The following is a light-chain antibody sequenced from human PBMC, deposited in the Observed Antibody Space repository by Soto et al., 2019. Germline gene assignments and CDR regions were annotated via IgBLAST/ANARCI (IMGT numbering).Light chain of an antibody. CDR2: GAS. J-gene: IGKJ3*01. V-gene: IGKV3-15*01. CDR1: QSVNNN. Sequence: EIIVTQSPATLSVSPGERATLSCRASQSVNNNLAWYQQKPGQAPRLLIYGASTRATGIPARFGGSGYGTEFTLTISSLQSEDFAVYYCQQYGSSPLITFGPGTKVDIK. CDR3: QQYGSSPLIT.